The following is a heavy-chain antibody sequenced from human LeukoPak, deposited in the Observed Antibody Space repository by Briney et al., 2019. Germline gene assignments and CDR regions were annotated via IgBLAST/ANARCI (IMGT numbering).Heavy chain of an antibody. CDR2: IHPTDGST. D-gene: IGHD3-10*01. CDR1: GYTFSTYY. Sequence: ASVKVSCKTSGYTFSTYYMHWLRQAPGQGLEWLGLIHPTDGSTNYTQKIQGRVTMTRDTATGTVYLELGSLRSEDTAVYWCARANGGGLDYWGQGTLITVSS. V-gene: IGHV1-46*01. J-gene: IGHJ4*02. CDR3: ARANGGGLDY.